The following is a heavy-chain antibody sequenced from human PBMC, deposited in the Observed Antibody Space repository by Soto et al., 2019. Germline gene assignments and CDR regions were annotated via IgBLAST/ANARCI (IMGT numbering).Heavy chain of an antibody. V-gene: IGHV3-53*04. CDR2: IYSGGST. CDR3: ARVEADYYMDV. Sequence: PGGSLRLSCAASDFTFSNAWINWVRQAPGKGLEWVSVIYSGGSTYYADSVKGRFTISRHSSKNTLYLQMNSLRAEDTAVYYCARVEADYYMDVWGKGTTVTVSS. J-gene: IGHJ6*03. CDR1: DFTFSNAW.